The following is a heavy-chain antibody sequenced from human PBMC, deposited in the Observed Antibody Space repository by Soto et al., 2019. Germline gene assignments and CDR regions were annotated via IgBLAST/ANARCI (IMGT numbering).Heavy chain of an antibody. Sequence: QVQLVQSGAEVKMPGSSVKVSCKGSGGTFSKYAVTWVRQAPGQGLEWMGGIIPIFGTANYAQKFQGRVTITADESTSTAYMELSSLRSEDTAVYYCARVVSVGWIQLWDYFDYWGQGTLVTVSS. CDR1: GGTFSKYA. CDR3: ARVVSVGWIQLWDYFDY. D-gene: IGHD5-18*01. V-gene: IGHV1-69*01. J-gene: IGHJ4*02. CDR2: IIPIFGTA.